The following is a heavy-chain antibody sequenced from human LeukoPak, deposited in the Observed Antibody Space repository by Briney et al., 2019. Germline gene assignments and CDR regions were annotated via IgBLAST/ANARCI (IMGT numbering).Heavy chain of an antibody. J-gene: IGHJ4*02. Sequence: PGGSLRLSCAASGFTFSDYPMNWVRQAPGKGLEWVANIRSDGVEKYYVDSVRGRFTISTDTAKNTLYLQMNSLRADDTAVYYCAREFTGYGNTDYWGQGTLVTVSS. CDR1: GFTFSDYP. CDR2: IRSDGVEK. D-gene: IGHD5-12*01. CDR3: AREFTGYGNTDY. V-gene: IGHV3-7*03.